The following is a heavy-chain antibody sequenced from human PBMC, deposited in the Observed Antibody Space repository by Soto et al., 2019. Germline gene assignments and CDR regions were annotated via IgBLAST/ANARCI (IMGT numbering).Heavy chain of an antibody. CDR3: TTDLRLRFLEWLSKEDY. V-gene: IGHV3-15*01. CDR1: GFPFSDAW. Sequence: GGSLRLSCAASGFPFSDAWMSWVRQAPGKGLEWVGRIKRKVDGETTDYAAPVKGRFTISRDDSKNTLYLQMNSLKTEDTAVNYCTTDLRLRFLEWLSKEDYWGQGTLVTVSS. CDR2: IKRKVDGETT. J-gene: IGHJ4*02. D-gene: IGHD3-3*01.